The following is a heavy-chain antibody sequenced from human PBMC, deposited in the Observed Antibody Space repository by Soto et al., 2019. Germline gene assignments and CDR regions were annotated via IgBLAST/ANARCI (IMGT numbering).Heavy chain of an antibody. J-gene: IGHJ6*03. CDR1: GYTFTSYD. CDR3: ARRPYDFWSGPYYYMDV. Sequence: ASVKVSCKASGYTFTSYDINWVRQATGQGLEWMGWMNPNSGNTGYAQKFQGRVTMTRNTSISTAYMELSSLRSEDTAVYYCARRPYDFWSGPYYYMDVWGKGTTVTVSS. V-gene: IGHV1-8*01. D-gene: IGHD3-3*01. CDR2: MNPNSGNT.